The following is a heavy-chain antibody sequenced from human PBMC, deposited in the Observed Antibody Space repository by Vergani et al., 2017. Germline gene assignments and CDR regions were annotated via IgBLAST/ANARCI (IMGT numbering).Heavy chain of an antibody. V-gene: IGHV1-69*01. CDR1: GGTFSSYA. J-gene: IGHJ4*02. CDR2: IIPIFGTA. Sequence: QVQLVQSGAEVKKPGSSVKVSCKASGGTFSSYAISWVRQAPGQGLEWMGGIIPIFGTANYAQKFQGRVQITADESTSTAYMELSSLRSEDTAVYYCARERDCSGGSCYRRFDYWGQGTLVTVSS. D-gene: IGHD2-15*01. CDR3: ARERDCSGGSCYRRFDY.